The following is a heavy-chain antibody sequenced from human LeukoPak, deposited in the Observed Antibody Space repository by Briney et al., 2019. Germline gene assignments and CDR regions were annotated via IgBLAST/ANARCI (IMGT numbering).Heavy chain of an antibody. V-gene: IGHV4-59*01. CDR2: IYSSGST. J-gene: IGHJ5*02. D-gene: IGHD3-10*01. CDR3: AREVSGYYHWFDP. Sequence: PSETLSLTCTVSGGSISSYYWSWIRQPPGKGLEWIGYIYSSGSTNYNPSLKGRVTISVDTSKNQFSLKLSSVTAADTAVYYCAREVSGYYHWFDPWGQGTLVTVSS. CDR1: GGSISSYY.